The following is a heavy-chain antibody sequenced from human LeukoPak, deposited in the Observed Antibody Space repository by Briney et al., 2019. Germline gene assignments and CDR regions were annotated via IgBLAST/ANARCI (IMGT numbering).Heavy chain of an antibody. J-gene: IGHJ5*02. D-gene: IGHD4-23*01. Sequence: GGSLRLSCAASGFTFSTYWMSWVRQAPGKGLEWAANIKQDGSEKYYVDSVKGRFAISRDNAKNSLFLQMNTLRVEDTAVYYCAKDSLLTVVSPVAASWGQGILVTVSS. CDR3: AKDSLLTVVSPVAAS. V-gene: IGHV3-7*01. CDR1: GFTFSTYW. CDR2: IKQDGSEK.